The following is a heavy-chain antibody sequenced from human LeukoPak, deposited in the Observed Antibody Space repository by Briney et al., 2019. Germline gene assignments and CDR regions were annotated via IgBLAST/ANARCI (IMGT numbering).Heavy chain of an antibody. D-gene: IGHD3-10*02. J-gene: IGHJ6*04. CDR1: GFTFSSYE. CDR3: AELGITMIGGV. CDR2: ISSSGSTI. Sequence: GGPLRLSCAASGFTFSSYEMNWVRQAPGKGLEWISYISSSGSTIYYADSVKGRFTISRDNAKNSLYLQMNSLRAEDTAVYYCAELGITMIGGVWGKGTTVTISS. V-gene: IGHV3-48*03.